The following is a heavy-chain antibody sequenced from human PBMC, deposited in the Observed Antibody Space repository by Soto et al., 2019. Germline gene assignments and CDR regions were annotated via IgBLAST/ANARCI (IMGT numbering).Heavy chain of an antibody. CDR2: ISSSSSTI. CDR1: GFTFSSYS. Sequence: EVQLVESGGGLVQPGGSLRLSCAASGFTFSSYSMNWVRQAPGKGLEWVSYISSSSSTIYYADSVKGRFTISRDNAKNSLYLQMNSLRDEDTAVYYCARDVMGQWLVTSFDYWGQGTLVTVSS. CDR3: ARDVMGQWLVTSFDY. V-gene: IGHV3-48*02. J-gene: IGHJ4*02. D-gene: IGHD6-19*01.